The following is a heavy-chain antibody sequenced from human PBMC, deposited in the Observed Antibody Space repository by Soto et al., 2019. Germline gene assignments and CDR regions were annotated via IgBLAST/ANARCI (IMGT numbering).Heavy chain of an antibody. CDR3: TRDASRDSSARGWFDP. D-gene: IGHD6-13*01. V-gene: IGHV3-21*01. CDR1: GFTFRSFT. Sequence: LXLSCAASGFTFRSFTMNWVRQAPGKGLEWVSTISSNSAYIYYTDALRGRFTISRDNAKNSLHLQMNSLRAEDTAVYYCTRDASRDSSARGWFDPWGPGSLVTVSS. J-gene: IGHJ5*02. CDR2: ISSNSAYI.